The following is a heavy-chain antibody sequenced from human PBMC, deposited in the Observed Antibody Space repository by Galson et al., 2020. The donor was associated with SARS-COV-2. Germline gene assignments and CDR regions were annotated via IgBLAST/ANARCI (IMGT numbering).Heavy chain of an antibody. Sequence: SQTLSLTCAVSGGSISSGGYSWSWIRQPPGKGLEWIGYIYSSGITYYSPSLKSRVTISVDTSKNQFSLRLSSVTAADTAVYYCARDYCSGSSCYVRDPDYAFDIWGQGTMVTVSS. D-gene: IGHD2-15*01. V-gene: IGHV4-30-4*07. CDR1: GGSISSGGYS. CDR3: ARDYCSGSSCYVRDPDYAFDI. J-gene: IGHJ3*02. CDR2: IYSSGIT.